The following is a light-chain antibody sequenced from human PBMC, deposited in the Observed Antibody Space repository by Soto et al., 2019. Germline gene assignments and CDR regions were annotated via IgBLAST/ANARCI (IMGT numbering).Light chain of an antibody. CDR2: EVT. V-gene: IGLV2-14*01. J-gene: IGLJ2*01. CDR1: SSDIGTYKY. Sequence: QSALTQPASVSGSPGQSITISCTGASSDIGTYKYVSWYQQHPGKAPKLMIYEVTNRPSGVSNRFSGSKSGNTASLTISGLQAEDEADYFCSSYTICNTLLLFGGGTKLTVL. CDR3: SSYTICNTLLL.